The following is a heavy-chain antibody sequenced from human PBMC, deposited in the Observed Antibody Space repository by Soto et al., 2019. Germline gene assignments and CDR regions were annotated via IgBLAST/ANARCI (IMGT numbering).Heavy chain of an antibody. V-gene: IGHV4-39*01. CDR1: GDSINSNTYY. Sequence: NPSETLSLTCIVSGDSINSNTYYWAWIRQSPGEGLEWIGSIYYTGSAFYNPALKSRVTISVDTSKNQFSLKMDSVTAADTAVYCCAFPPLEDTILSRFDSWGRGILVPGSS. J-gene: IGHJ4*02. D-gene: IGHD3-3*01. CDR3: AFPPLEDTILSRFDS. CDR2: IYYTGSA.